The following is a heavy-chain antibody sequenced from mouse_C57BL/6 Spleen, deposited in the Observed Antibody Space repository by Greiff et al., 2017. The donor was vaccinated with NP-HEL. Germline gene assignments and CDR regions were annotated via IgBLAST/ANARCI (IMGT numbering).Heavy chain of an antibody. D-gene: IGHD3-2*02. CDR1: GYTFTSYW. CDR3: ARGNSSGYHYYAKDD. V-gene: IGHV1-59*01. J-gene: IGHJ4*01. CDR2: IVPSDSYT. Sequence: QVQLQQPGAELVRPGTSVKLSCKASGYTFTSYWMYWVKQRPGQGLEWIGVIVPSDSYTNYNQKFKGKATLTVDTSSNTAYMQVSGLTTEDTAVYYSARGNSSGYHYYAKDDWGQGTTVTGST.